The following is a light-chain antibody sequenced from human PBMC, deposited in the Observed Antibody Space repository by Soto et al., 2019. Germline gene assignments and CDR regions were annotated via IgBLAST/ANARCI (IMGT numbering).Light chain of an antibody. V-gene: IGLV3-1*01. CDR1: KLGDKY. CDR2: QDS. Sequence: SYELTQPTSGSVSPGQTASITCSGAKLGDKYACWYQQKPGQSPVLVIYQDSKRPSGIPERFSGSNSGNTATLTISGTQAMDEADYYCQAWDSSTAEVFGGGTKLTVL. J-gene: IGLJ2*01. CDR3: QAWDSSTAEV.